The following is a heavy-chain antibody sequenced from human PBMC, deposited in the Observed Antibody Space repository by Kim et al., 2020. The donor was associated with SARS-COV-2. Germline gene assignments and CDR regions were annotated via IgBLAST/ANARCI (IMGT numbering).Heavy chain of an antibody. CDR3: ASPNRYYYSMDV. Sequence: YADSVKGRFTISRDNAKNTLYLQWNSLRVEDTAIYYCASPNRYYYSMDVWGKGTTVTVSS. V-gene: IGHV3-23*01. J-gene: IGHJ6*03.